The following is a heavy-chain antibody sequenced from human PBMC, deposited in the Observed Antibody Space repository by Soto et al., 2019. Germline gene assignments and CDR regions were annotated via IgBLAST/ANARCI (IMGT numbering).Heavy chain of an antibody. J-gene: IGHJ5*02. CDR1: GFTFSDYV. D-gene: IGHD6-13*01. V-gene: IGHV3-23*01. CDR3: VKDRAQQLILGLRLDP. CDR2: ISVGGGSA. Sequence: EVQLLQSGGHLVRPGGSLRLSCVASGFTFSDYVMTWVRQAPEKGLEWVSTISVGGGSAYYADSVKGRFAISRDNSKNTLYLQLNSLRAEDTAVYYCVKDRAQQLILGLRLDPWGQGTLVTVSS.